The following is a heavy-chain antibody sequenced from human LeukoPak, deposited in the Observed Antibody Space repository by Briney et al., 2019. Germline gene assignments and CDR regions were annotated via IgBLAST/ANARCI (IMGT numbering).Heavy chain of an antibody. J-gene: IGHJ6*03. CDR1: GFTFSSYA. CDR2: IYSGGST. CDR3: ARDPPSSSSFYMDV. Sequence: GGSLRLSCAASGFTFSSYAMSWVRQAPGKGLEWVSVIYSGGSTYYADSVRGRFTISRDNSKNTLYLQMNSLRAEDTAVYYCARDPPSSSSFYMDVWGKGTTVTVSS. D-gene: IGHD6-6*01. V-gene: IGHV3-53*01.